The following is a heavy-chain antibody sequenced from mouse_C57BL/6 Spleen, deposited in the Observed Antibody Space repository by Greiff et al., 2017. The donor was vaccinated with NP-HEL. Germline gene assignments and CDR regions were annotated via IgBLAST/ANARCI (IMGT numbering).Heavy chain of an antibody. Sequence: DVKLVESGGGLVKPGGSLKLSCAASGFTFSDYGMHWVRQAPEKGLEWVAYISSGSSTIYYADTVKGRFTISRDNAKNTLFLQLTSLRSEDTAMYYCARGVYYFDYWGQGTTLTVSS. CDR3: ARGVYYFDY. CDR1: GFTFSDYG. V-gene: IGHV5-17*01. CDR2: ISSGSSTI. J-gene: IGHJ2*01.